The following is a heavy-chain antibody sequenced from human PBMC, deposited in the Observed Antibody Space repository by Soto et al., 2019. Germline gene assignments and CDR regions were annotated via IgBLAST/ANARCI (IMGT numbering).Heavy chain of an antibody. J-gene: IGHJ5*02. Sequence: GESLKISCKGSGYSFTSYWIGWVRQIPWKGLEWMGIIYPGDSDTRYSPSFQGQVTISADKSISTAYLQWSSLKASDTAMYYCARGLATMGGWHSWFDPWGQGTLVTVSS. CDR3: ARGLATMGGWHSWFDP. V-gene: IGHV5-51*01. CDR2: IYPGDSDT. CDR1: GYSFTSYW. D-gene: IGHD5-12*01.